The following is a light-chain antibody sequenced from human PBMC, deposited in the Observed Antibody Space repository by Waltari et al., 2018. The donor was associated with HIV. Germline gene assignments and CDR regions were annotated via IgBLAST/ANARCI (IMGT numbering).Light chain of an antibody. CDR1: NTDVGPYNH. Sequence: QSALPQPRPVSWSPGPSVTMSCTGTNTDVGPYNHASWYQQHPGKAPRLIIHDVTQRPSGVPDRFSGSKSGNTASLTISGLQAEDEADYYCCSYAGSYTWVFGEGTKLTVL. V-gene: IGLV2-11*01. CDR3: CSYAGSYTWV. CDR2: DVT. J-gene: IGLJ3*02.